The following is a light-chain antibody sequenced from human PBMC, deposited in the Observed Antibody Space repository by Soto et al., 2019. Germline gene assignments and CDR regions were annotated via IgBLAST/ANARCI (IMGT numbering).Light chain of an antibody. Sequence: DIQMNQSPSSVSASVGDRVTITCRASENINNWLDWYQQKPGKAPNLLIYETYTLQSGVPSRFSGIRSGADFTLTISSLQPEDFATYYCQQASSYPLTFGGGTRVE. V-gene: IGKV1-12*01. J-gene: IGKJ4*01. CDR2: ETY. CDR3: QQASSYPLT. CDR1: ENINNW.